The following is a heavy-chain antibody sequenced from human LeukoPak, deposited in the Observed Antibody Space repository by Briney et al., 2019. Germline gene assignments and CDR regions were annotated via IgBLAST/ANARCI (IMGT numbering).Heavy chain of an antibody. D-gene: IGHD3-22*01. V-gene: IGHV3-30*02. CDR3: ARVHRLIVMVNYYYYMDV. CDR1: GFTFSSFA. CDR2: IRYDGSNK. J-gene: IGHJ6*03. Sequence: GRSLRLSCAASGFTFSSFAMSWVRQAPGKGLEWVAFIRYDGSNKYYADSVKGRFTISRDNSKNTLYLQMNSLRAEDTAVYYCARVHRLIVMVNYYYYMDVWGKGTTVTISS.